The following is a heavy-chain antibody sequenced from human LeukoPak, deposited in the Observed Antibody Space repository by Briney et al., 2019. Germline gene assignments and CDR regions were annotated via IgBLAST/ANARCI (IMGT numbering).Heavy chain of an antibody. D-gene: IGHD5-12*01. CDR3: ARDRAIVATGNWFDP. V-gene: IGHV1-69*13. J-gene: IGHJ5*02. CDR2: IIPIFGTA. CDR1: GGTFSSYA. Sequence: GASVKVSCKASGGTFSSYAISWVRQAPGQGLEWMGGIIPIFGTANYAQKFQGRVTITADESTSTAYMELSSLRSEDTAVYYCARDRAIVATGNWFDPWGQGTLVTVSS.